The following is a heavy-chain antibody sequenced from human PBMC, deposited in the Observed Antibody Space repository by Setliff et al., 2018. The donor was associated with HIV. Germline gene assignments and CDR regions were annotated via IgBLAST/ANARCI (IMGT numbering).Heavy chain of an antibody. Sequence: SETLSLTCTVSGGSISSYYWSWIRQPPGKGLEWIGYIYYSGSTNYNPSLKSRVTISVDTSRNQFSLKLRSVTAADTAMYYCVRHPRGTGRFDYWGQGTLVTVSS. J-gene: IGHJ4*02. V-gene: IGHV4-59*01. CDR3: VRHPRGTGRFDY. CDR2: IYYSGST. CDR1: GGSISSYY. D-gene: IGHD3-16*01.